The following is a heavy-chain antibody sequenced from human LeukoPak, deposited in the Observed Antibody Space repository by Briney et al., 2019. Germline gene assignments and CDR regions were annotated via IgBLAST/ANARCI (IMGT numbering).Heavy chain of an antibody. Sequence: GGSLRLSCAASGFTFSSYWISWVRQAPGKGLEWVANIKQDGSEKYYVDSVKGRFTISRDNAKNSLYLQMNSLRAEDTAVYYCARDRRSGGSCLDYWGQGTLVTVSS. CDR2: IKQDGSEK. D-gene: IGHD2-15*01. V-gene: IGHV3-7*01. CDR1: GFTFSSYW. CDR3: ARDRRSGGSCLDY. J-gene: IGHJ4*02.